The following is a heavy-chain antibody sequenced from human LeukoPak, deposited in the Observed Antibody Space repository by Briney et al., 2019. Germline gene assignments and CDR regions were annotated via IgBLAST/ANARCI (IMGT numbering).Heavy chain of an antibody. CDR3: AKDISPYYYYYMDV. CDR2: INWNGVST. V-gene: IGHV3-20*04. CDR1: GFTFDDYG. Sequence: GSLRLSCAASGFTFDDYGLSWVRQAPGKGLEWVSGINWNGVSTAYADSVKGRFTISRDNAKNSLYLQMNSLRAEDTALYYCAKDISPYYYYYMDVWGKGTTVTISS. J-gene: IGHJ6*03.